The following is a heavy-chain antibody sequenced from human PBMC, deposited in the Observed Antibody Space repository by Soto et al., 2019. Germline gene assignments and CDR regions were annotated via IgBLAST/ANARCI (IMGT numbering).Heavy chain of an antibody. Sequence: QVQLQESGPGLVKPSETLSLTCTVSGGSISSYYWSWIRQPPGKGLEWIGYIYYSGSTNYNPSLRSRVTISVDTSKIQSSLKLSSVTAADTAVYYCARGGHYDFWSGYYSGYYYYYYMDVWGKGTTVTVSS. CDR1: GGSISSYY. CDR3: ARGGHYDFWSGYYSGYYYYYYMDV. D-gene: IGHD3-3*01. V-gene: IGHV4-59*08. J-gene: IGHJ6*03. CDR2: IYYSGST.